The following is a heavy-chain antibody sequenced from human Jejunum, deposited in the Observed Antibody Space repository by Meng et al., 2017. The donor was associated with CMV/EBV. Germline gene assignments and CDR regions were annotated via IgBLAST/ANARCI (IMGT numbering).Heavy chain of an antibody. CDR2: ISYSATT. J-gene: IGHJ4*02. CDR1: GDSVTTRGHF. CDR3: ARGYSDFDY. Sequence: CTVAGDSVTTRGHFWSWIRQSPGKGLEWIGYISYSATTQYNPSFRSRVSILVDASNSQFSLKLTSVTVADTAIYFCARGYSDFDYWGQGTVVTVSS. D-gene: IGHD5-18*01. V-gene: IGHV4-61*08.